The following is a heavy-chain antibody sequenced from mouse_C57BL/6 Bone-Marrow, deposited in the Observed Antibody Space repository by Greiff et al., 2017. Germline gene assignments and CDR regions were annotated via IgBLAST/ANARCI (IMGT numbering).Heavy chain of an antibody. CDR3: AQLTGTFFDY. CDR1: GFTFSSYT. CDR2: ISGGGGNT. J-gene: IGHJ2*01. V-gene: IGHV5-9*01. D-gene: IGHD4-1*01. Sequence: EVQGVESGGGLVKPGGSLKLSCAASGFTFSSYTMSWVRQTPEKRLEWVATISGGGGNTYYPDSVKGRFTISRDNAKNTLYLQMSSLRSEDTALYYCAQLTGTFFDYWGQGTTLTVSS.